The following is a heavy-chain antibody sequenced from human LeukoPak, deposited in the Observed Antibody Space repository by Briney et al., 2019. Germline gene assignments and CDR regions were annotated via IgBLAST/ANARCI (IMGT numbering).Heavy chain of an antibody. J-gene: IGHJ4*02. Sequence: GSSVKVSCKASGVTFSSYAISWVRQAPGQGLEWMGRIIPILGIANYAQKFQGRVTITADKSTSTAYMELSSLRSEDTAVYYCARDLYYYDSSGYPGWGQGTLVTVSS. D-gene: IGHD3-22*01. CDR2: IIPILGIA. V-gene: IGHV1-69*04. CDR3: ARDLYYYDSSGYPG. CDR1: GVTFSSYA.